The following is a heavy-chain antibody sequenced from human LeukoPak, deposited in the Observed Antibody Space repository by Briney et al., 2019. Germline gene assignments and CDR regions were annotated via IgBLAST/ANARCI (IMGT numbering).Heavy chain of an antibody. CDR2: IKSKIDDEAT. D-gene: IGHD4-23*01. Sequence: GGSLRLSCAASGYTFANAWLSWVRQAPGKGLEWVGRIKSKIDDEATEYAAPVIGRFTISRDDSIDTLYLQMSSLKAEDTAMYYCTTDPRWGIWGQGTKVIVSS. V-gene: IGHV3-15*01. CDR1: GYTFANAW. CDR3: TTDPRWGI. J-gene: IGHJ3*02.